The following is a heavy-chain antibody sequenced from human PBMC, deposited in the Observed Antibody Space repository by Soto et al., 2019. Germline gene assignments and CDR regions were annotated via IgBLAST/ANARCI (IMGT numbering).Heavy chain of an antibody. CDR1: GFTFSSYG. J-gene: IGHJ5*02. V-gene: IGHV3-30*18. D-gene: IGHD2-2*01. Sequence: GGSLRLSCAASGFTFSSYGMHWVRQAPGKGLEWVAVISYDGSNKYYADSVKGRFTISRDNSKNTLYLQMNSLRAEDTAVYYCAKAYCSSTSCPNYFDPWGQGTLVTVYS. CDR2: ISYDGSNK. CDR3: AKAYCSSTSCPNYFDP.